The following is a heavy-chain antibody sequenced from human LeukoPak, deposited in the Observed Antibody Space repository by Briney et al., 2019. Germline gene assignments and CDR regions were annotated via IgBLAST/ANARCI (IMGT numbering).Heavy chain of an antibody. CDR3: ARAHDYDCSGARGGAFDI. D-gene: IGHD3-22*01. V-gene: IGHV1-69*05. CDR2: IIPICGTA. J-gene: IGHJ3*02. CDR1: GGTFSSYY. Sequence: SVKVFCKASGGTFSSYYISWVRRAPGQGLEGMGGIIPICGTANYAQKSQHRLTITTDESARTAHVAQSSLISEHATVYYCARAHDYDCSGARGGAFDIWGQGTMVTVSS.